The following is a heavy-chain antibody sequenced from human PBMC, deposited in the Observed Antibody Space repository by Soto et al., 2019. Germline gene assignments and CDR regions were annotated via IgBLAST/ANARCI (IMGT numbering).Heavy chain of an antibody. D-gene: IGHD3-22*01. J-gene: IGHJ4*02. CDR2: IIPIFGIA. Sequence: ASVKVSCKASGGTFSSYAISWVRQAPGQGLEWMGGIIPIFGIANYAQKFQGRVTITADKSTSTAYMELSSLRSEDTTVYYCARADYYDSSGYDYWGQGTLVTVSS. CDR1: GGTFSSYA. CDR3: ARADYYDSSGYDY. V-gene: IGHV1-69*10.